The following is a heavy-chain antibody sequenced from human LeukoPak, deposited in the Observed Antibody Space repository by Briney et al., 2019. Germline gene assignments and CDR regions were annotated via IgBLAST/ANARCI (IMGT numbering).Heavy chain of an antibody. V-gene: IGHV3-15*01. CDR1: GFTFSNAW. D-gene: IGHD1-26*01. CDR3: TTDPLWVGATSDPVGY. CDR2: IKSKTDGGTT. Sequence: PGGSLRLSCAASGFTFSNAWMSWVRQAPGKGLEWVGRIKSKTDGGTTDYAAPVKGRFTISRDDSKNTLYLQMNSLKTEDTAVYYCTTDPLWVGATSDPVGYWGQGTLVTVSS. J-gene: IGHJ4*02.